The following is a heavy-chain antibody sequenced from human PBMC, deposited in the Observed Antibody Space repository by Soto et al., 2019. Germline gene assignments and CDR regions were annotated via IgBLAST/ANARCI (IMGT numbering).Heavy chain of an antibody. CDR2: MHTRGTI. CDR3: VRVVNWRGLDV. D-gene: IGHD1-1*01. CDR1: DVSINSFY. J-gene: IGHJ6*02. Sequence: QVQLQESGPGLVQPSATLSLTCTVSDVSINSFYWAWVRQPAGKGLGWVGPMHTRGTIDYNPSLKGRISISVDTSKNQFSLNLRSVTAADTAVYYCVRVVNWRGLDVWGQGTAVTVSS. V-gene: IGHV4-4*07.